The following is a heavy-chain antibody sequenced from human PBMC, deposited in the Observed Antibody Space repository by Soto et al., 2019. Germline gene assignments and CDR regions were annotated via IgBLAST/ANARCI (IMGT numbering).Heavy chain of an antibody. V-gene: IGHV1-8*01. CDR3: ARVRGGYYYYGMDV. Sequence: QVQLVQSGAEVKKPGASVKVSCKASGYTFTSYDINWVRQATGQGLEWMGWMNPNRGNTGYAQKFQGRVTMTRNTSISTAYVELSSLRSEDTAVYYCARVRGGYYYYGMDVWGQGTTVTVSS. CDR2: MNPNRGNT. J-gene: IGHJ6*02. CDR1: GYTFTSYD. D-gene: IGHD3-16*01.